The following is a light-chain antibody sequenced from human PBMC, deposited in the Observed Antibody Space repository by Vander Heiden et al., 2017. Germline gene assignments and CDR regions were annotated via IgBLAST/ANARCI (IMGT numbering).Light chain of an antibody. Sequence: IQMTQSPSSLSASVGDRVPITCRASQSITSYLNWYQQKPGKAPKLLMYAASNLQSGVPSRFSGSGSGTDFTLTISSLQPEDFATYYCQQTARIPRTFGGGTKVEIK. V-gene: IGKV1-39*01. J-gene: IGKJ4*01. CDR3: QQTARIPRT. CDR1: QSITSY. CDR2: AAS.